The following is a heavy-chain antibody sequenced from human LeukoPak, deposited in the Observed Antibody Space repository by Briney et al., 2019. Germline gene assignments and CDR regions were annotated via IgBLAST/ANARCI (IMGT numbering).Heavy chain of an antibody. D-gene: IGHD1-14*01. CDR3: ARGDRYRAPFDP. CDR1: GGTFSSYA. V-gene: IGHV1-69*13. CDR2: IIPIFGTA. Sequence: SVKVSCKASGGTFSSYAISWVRQAPGQGLEWMGGIIPIFGTANYARKFHGRVTITADESTSTAYMELSSLRSEDTAVYYCARGDRYRAPFDPWGQGTLVTVSS. J-gene: IGHJ5*02.